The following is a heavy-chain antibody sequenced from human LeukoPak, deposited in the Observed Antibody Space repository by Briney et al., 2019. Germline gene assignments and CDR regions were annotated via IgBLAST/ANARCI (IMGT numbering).Heavy chain of an antibody. CDR3: ARGGAQWPPPVPDFDY. J-gene: IGHJ4*02. CDR1: GASISSYY. D-gene: IGHD6-19*01. CDR2: IHYSGRT. Sequence: PSETLSLTCTVSGASISSYYWSWIRQPPGKGLEWIGYIHYSGRTNYNPSLKSRVTISVDTSKNQFSLKLSSVTAADTAVYYCARGGAQWPPPVPDFDYWGQGTLVTVSS. V-gene: IGHV4-59*01.